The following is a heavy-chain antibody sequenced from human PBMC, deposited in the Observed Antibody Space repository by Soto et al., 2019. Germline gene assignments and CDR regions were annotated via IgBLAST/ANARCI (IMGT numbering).Heavy chain of an antibody. CDR2: ISGSGGST. D-gene: IGHD6-19*01. CDR3: AKDQVAGSYEAFDY. J-gene: IGHJ4*02. CDR1: GFTFSSYA. Sequence: GGSLRLSCAAPGFTFSSYAMSWVRQAPGKGLEWVSAISGSGGSTYYADSVKGRFTISRDNSKNTLYLQMNSLRAEDTAVYYCAKDQVAGSYEAFDYWGQGTLVTVSS. V-gene: IGHV3-23*01.